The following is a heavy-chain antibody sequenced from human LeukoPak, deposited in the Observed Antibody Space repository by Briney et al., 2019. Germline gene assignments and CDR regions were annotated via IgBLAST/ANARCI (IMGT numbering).Heavy chain of an antibody. CDR2: ISGSGGST. J-gene: IGHJ4*02. CDR3: AKDPAGAGLGFDY. D-gene: IGHD3/OR15-3a*01. Sequence: PGGSLRLSCAASGFTFSSYAMNWVRQAPGKGVEWVSAISGSGGSTYYADSVKGRFTISRDNSKNTLYLQMNSLRAEDTAVYYCAKDPAGAGLGFDYWGQGALVTVSS. V-gene: IGHV3-23*01. CDR1: GFTFSSYA.